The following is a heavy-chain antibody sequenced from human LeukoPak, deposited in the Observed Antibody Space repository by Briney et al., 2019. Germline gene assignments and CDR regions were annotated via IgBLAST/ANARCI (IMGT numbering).Heavy chain of an antibody. CDR3: ARHPSYYDRIDY. CDR1: GGSISSYSYS. J-gene: IGHJ4*02. CDR2: IFYSGNT. D-gene: IGHD3-22*01. V-gene: IGHV4-39*01. Sequence: SETLSLTCTVSGGSISSYSYSWDWIRQPPGKGLEWIGGIFYSGNTYYTPSLKSRVTISINTSKNQFSLKLSSVTAADTAVYYCARHPSYYDRIDYWGQGTLVTVSS.